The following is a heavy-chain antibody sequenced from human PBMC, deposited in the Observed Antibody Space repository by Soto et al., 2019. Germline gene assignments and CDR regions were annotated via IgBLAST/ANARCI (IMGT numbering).Heavy chain of an antibody. V-gene: IGHV3-23*01. CDR1: GFTFSGYA. D-gene: IGHD2-21*01. Sequence: EVQLLESGGGLVQPGGSLRLSCAASGFTFSGYAMTWVRQAPGKGLEWVSSISDGYDGPYYADSVKGRFTISRDNSKSTVSLQMNSLRADDTSLYYCAKGCIGRAPGLDFGAEGTLVTVSS. CDR2: ISDGYDGP. J-gene: IGHJ4*02. CDR3: AKGCIGRAPGLDF.